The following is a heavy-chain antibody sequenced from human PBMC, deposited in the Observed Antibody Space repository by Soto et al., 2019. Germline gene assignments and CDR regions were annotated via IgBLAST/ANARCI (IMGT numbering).Heavy chain of an antibody. V-gene: IGHV4-59*01. Sequence: SETLSLTCTVSGGSISSYYWSWIRQPPGKGLEWIGYIYYSGSTNYNPSLKSRVTISVDTSKNQFSLKLSSVTAADTAVYYCARVLGCYAGCANWFDPWGQGTLVTVSS. CDR3: ARVLGCYAGCANWFDP. D-gene: IGHD2-15*01. CDR2: IYYSGST. CDR1: GGSISSYY. J-gene: IGHJ5*02.